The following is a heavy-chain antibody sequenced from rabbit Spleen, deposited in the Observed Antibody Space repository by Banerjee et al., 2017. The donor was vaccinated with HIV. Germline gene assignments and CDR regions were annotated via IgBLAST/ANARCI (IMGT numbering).Heavy chain of an antibody. J-gene: IGHJ4*01. Sequence: QEQLVESGGDLVQPEGSLTLTCTASGFSFSSSYYMSWVRQAPGKGLEWIACIDTGSSGFTYFASWAKGRFTISKTSSTTVTLQVTSLTAADTATYFCARGSATMTMVITGYYFNLWGPGTLVTVS. CDR1: GFSFSSSYY. CDR2: IDTGSSGFT. D-gene: IGHD2-1*01. CDR3: ARGSATMTMVITGYYFNL. V-gene: IGHV1S45*01.